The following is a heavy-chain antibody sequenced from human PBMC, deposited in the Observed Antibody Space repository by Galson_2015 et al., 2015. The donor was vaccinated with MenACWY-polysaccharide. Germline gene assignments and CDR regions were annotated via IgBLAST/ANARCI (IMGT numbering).Heavy chain of an antibody. J-gene: IGHJ6*03. Sequence: SLRLSCAASGFTFSNYGMSWVRQAPGKGLEWVSSISGSGDSTYYADSVKGRFTISRDNSKNTLYLQMNSLRDEDTAVYYSAIRVYYMDVWGKGTTVTVSS. CDR2: ISGSGDST. D-gene: IGHD3-10*01. V-gene: IGHV3-23*01. CDR1: GFTFSNYG. CDR3: AIRVYYMDV.